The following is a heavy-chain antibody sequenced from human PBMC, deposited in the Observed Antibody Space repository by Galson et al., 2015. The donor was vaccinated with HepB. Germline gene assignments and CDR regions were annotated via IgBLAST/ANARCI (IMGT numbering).Heavy chain of an antibody. D-gene: IGHD3-10*01. J-gene: IGHJ4*02. CDR3: ASRQDYFGSGTWYNVSDY. CDR2: IDPSDSYT. V-gene: IGHV5-10-1*01. CDR1: GYSFTAFW. Sequence: QSGAEVKKPGESLRISCQGSGYSFTAFWITWVRQIPGKGLEWMGRIDPSDSYTDYRPSSQGHSTISADKSVTIAYLQFSSLKASDTAIYYCASRQDYFGSGTWYNVSDYWGQGTLVTVSS.